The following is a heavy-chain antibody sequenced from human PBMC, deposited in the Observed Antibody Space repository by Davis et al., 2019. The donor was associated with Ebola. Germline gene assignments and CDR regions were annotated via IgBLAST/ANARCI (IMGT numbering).Heavy chain of an antibody. V-gene: IGHV3-7*03. J-gene: IGHJ5*02. CDR1: GFTFSSYW. CDR3: ARDPPTSFLS. Sequence: GGSLRLSCAASGFTFSSYWMSWVRQAPGKGLEWVANIKEDGSEKYYADSVKGRFTVSRDNAKNSLYLQMNSLRAEDTAVYYCARDPPTSFLSWGQGTLVTVSS. D-gene: IGHD2/OR15-2a*01. CDR2: IKEDGSEK.